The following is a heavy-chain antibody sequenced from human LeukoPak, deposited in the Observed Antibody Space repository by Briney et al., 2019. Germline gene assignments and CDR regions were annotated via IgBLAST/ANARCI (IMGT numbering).Heavy chain of an antibody. CDR1: GFTLRNYW. D-gene: IGHD6-6*01. CDR3: ARYSSSSGGASYYLDY. Sequence: GGTLRLSCTGSGFTLRNYWMHWVRQVSGKRLVWVSRISGDGSVTNYADSVQGRFTISRDNAENILYLQINNLRSEDTAVYYCARYSSSSGGASYYLDYWGHGTLVTVSS. CDR2: ISGDGSVT. V-gene: IGHV3-74*01. J-gene: IGHJ4*01.